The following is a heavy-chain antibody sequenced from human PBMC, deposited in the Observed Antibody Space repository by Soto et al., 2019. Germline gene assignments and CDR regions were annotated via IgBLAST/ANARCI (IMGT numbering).Heavy chain of an antibody. CDR3: ARSRHYFDY. V-gene: IGHV3-48*03. J-gene: IGHJ4*02. CDR1: GFTFSSYE. Sequence: EVQLVESGGGLVQPGGSLRLSCAASGFTFSSYEMNWVRQAPGKGLEWVSYISSSGSTIYYADSVKGRFTISRDNAKNSLYLQMNSLRAEYTAVYYCARSRHYFDYWGQGTLVTVSS. CDR2: ISSSGSTI. D-gene: IGHD2-2*01.